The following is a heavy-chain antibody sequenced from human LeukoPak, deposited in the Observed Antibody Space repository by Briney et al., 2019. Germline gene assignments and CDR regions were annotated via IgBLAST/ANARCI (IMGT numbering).Heavy chain of an antibody. Sequence: GASVKVSCKASGYTFTSYGISWVRQASGQGLEWMGWISAYNGNTNYAQKLQGRVTMTTDTSTSTAYMELRSLRSDDTAVYYCARDLRVAGTEGYFQHWGQGTLVTVSS. CDR1: GYTFTSYG. D-gene: IGHD6-19*01. V-gene: IGHV1-18*01. CDR2: ISAYNGNT. CDR3: ARDLRVAGTEGYFQH. J-gene: IGHJ1*01.